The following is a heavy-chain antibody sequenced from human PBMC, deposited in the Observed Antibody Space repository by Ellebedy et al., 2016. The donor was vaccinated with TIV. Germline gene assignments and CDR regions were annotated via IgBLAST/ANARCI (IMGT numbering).Heavy chain of an antibody. Sequence: ASVKVSXKASGYTFTGYYMHWVRQAPGQGLEWMGWINPNSGRTNYAQKFQGWVTMTRDTSISTAYMELSRLRSDDTAVYYCARGRVIDIVVVVAATPNYYYGMDVWGQGTTVTVSS. D-gene: IGHD2-15*01. CDR3: ARGRVIDIVVVVAATPNYYYGMDV. CDR2: INPNSGRT. CDR1: GYTFTGYY. J-gene: IGHJ6*02. V-gene: IGHV1-2*04.